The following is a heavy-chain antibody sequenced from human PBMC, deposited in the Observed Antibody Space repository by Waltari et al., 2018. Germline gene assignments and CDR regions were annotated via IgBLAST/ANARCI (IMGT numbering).Heavy chain of an antibody. CDR2: ISCPGLTT. CDR1: GFTFISYA. Sequence: EVQLLESGVGLVQPGESLRLSCAASGFTFISYAMSWVRQGPGKGREWGSVISCPGLTTYYADSVKGRFSISRDNSRSTLYLQINSLRGDDTAVYYCAKVGGVAAAEFQFDFWGRGTLVTVSS. D-gene: IGHD2-2*01. J-gene: IGHJ4*02. CDR3: AKVGGVAAAEFQFDF. V-gene: IGHV3-23*01.